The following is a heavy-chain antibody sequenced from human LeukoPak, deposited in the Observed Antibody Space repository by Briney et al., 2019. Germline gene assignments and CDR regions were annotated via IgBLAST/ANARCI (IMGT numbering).Heavy chain of an antibody. Sequence: GGSLRLSCAASGVTFSGSAMHWVRQASGKGLEWVGRIRSKANSYATAYAASVKGRFTISRDDSKNTAYLQMNSLKTEDTAVYYCTTSGYDILTGYYFDYWGQGTLVTVSS. V-gene: IGHV3-73*01. J-gene: IGHJ4*02. CDR1: GVTFSGSA. CDR3: TTSGYDILTGYYFDY. D-gene: IGHD3-9*01. CDR2: IRSKANSYAT.